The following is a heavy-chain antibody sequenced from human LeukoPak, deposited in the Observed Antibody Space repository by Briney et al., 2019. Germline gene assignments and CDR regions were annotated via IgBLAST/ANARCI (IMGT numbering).Heavy chain of an antibody. J-gene: IGHJ4*02. CDR1: GYVFTSYY. Sequence: ASVKVSCKASGYVFTSYYIHWMRQAPGQGLEWMGKINPSGGRTNYAQKFQDRVTLTSDTSTGTAYMDLSSLRFEDTAVYYCASDGAYQPPRYWGQGTLVTVSS. CDR2: INPSGGRT. V-gene: IGHV1-46*01. D-gene: IGHD2-2*01. CDR3: ASDGAYQPPRY.